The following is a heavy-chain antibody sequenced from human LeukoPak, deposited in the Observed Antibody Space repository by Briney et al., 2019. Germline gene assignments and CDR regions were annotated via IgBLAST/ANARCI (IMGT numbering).Heavy chain of an antibody. D-gene: IGHD4-17*01. J-gene: IGHJ4*02. CDR2: IYHSGST. CDR1: GYSISSGYY. V-gene: IGHV4-38-2*02. Sequence: SETLSLTCTVSGYSISSGYYWGWIRQPPGKGLEWIGSIYHSGSTYYNPSLKSRVTISVDTSKNQFSLKLSSVTAADTAVYYCARLDDYGDYFYYWGQGTLVTVSS. CDR3: ARLDDYGDYFYY.